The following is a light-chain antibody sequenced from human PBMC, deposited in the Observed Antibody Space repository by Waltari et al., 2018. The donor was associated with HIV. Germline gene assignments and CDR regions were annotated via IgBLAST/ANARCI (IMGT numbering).Light chain of an antibody. CDR1: NSDISGYNY. J-gene: IGLJ2*01. CDR2: EVS. Sequence: QSALTQPASVSGSPGQSITISCTGTNSDISGYNYVSWYPPHPGKAPKLMINEVSNRPSGVSNRFSGSKSGNTASLTISGLQAEDEADYYCSSYTSSNTPVVFGGGTKLTVL. CDR3: SSYTSSNTPVV. V-gene: IGLV2-14*01.